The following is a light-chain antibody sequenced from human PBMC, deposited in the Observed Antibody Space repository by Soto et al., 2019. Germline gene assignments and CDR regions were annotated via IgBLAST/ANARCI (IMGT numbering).Light chain of an antibody. CDR1: QSLLHTKGNTY. V-gene: IGKV2-28*01. Sequence: DIVMTQSPLSLPVTPGEPASISCRSSQSLLHTKGNTYLDWYLQKPGQSPQLLIYLGSNRASGVPDRCSGSGSGTDFTLQISRVEAEDVGVYYCMQALRTPHTCGQGTKLEIK. CDR3: MQALRTPHT. CDR2: LGS. J-gene: IGKJ2*01.